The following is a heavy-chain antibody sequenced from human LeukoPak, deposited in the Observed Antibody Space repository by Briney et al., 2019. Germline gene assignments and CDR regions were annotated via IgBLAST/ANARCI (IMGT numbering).Heavy chain of an antibody. J-gene: IGHJ4*02. D-gene: IGHD3-22*01. CDR3: ARDHYYDSSGYDY. Sequence: GGSLRLSCAASGVTFSSYSMNWVRQAPGKGLEWVSSISSSSSYIYYADSVKGRFTISRDNAKNSLYLQMNSLRAEDTAVYYCARDHYYDSSGYDYWGQGTLVTVSS. CDR2: ISSSSSYI. V-gene: IGHV3-21*01. CDR1: GVTFSSYS.